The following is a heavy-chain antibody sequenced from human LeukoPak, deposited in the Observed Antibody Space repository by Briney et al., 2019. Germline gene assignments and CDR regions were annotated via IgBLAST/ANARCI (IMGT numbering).Heavy chain of an antibody. CDR1: GYTLISGFY. CDR3: ARGSYDDSGYRFLDGFDI. V-gene: IGHV4-38-2*01. J-gene: IGHJ3*02. D-gene: IGHD3-22*01. Sequence: SETLSLTCAVSGYTLISGFYWGWIRQPPGKGLEWIGTMYYDGSTFYNPSLKSRVTMSVDTSKNHFSLRLTSVTAADTAVYYCARGSYDDSGYRFLDGFDIWGQGTKVTVSS. CDR2: MYYDGST.